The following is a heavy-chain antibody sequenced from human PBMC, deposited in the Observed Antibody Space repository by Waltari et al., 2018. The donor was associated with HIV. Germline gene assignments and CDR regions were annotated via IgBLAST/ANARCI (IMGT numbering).Heavy chain of an antibody. CDR3: ARVPFASSWSADSFDV. V-gene: IGHV3-33*01. J-gene: IGHJ3*01. D-gene: IGHD6-13*01. CDR1: GFRVGGDG. Sequence: VQLEESGGGVVQPGRSRRLSCAASGFRVGGDGLPWVRQAPGKGLQWVAVIWYDGSKKEYSDSVKGRFTISKDNSKNTLFLQMNSLRVDDTAVYFCARVPFASSWSADSFDVWGPGTRITVSS. CDR2: IWYDGSKK.